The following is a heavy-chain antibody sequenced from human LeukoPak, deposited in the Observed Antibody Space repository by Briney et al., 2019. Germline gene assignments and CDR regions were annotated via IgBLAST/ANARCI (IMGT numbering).Heavy chain of an antibody. CDR2: INHSGST. CDR1: GGSFSGYY. D-gene: IGHD5-18*01. V-gene: IGHV4-34*01. J-gene: IGHJ4*02. Sequence: SETLSLTCAVYGGSFSGYYWSWIRQPPGKGLEWIGEINHSGSTNYNPSLKSRVTISVDTSKNQFSLKLSSVTAAGTAVYYCARERGYSYGSGLISYWGQGTLVTVSS. CDR3: ARERGYSYGSGLISY.